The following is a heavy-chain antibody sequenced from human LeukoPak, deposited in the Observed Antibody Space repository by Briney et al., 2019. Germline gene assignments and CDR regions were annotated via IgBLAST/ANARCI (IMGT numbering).Heavy chain of an antibody. Sequence: ASVKVSCKASGYTFTGYCMHWVRQAPGQGLEWMGWINPNSGGTNYAQKFQGRVTMTRDTSISTAYMELSRLRSDDTAVYYCAREWDTMVPFMDVWGKGTTVTISS. CDR1: GYTFTGYC. CDR2: INPNSGGT. V-gene: IGHV1-2*02. CDR3: AREWDTMVPFMDV. D-gene: IGHD3-10*01. J-gene: IGHJ6*03.